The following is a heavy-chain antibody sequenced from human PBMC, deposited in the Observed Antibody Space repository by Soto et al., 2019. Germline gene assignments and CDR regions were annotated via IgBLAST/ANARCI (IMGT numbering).Heavy chain of an antibody. CDR2: ITNSGRSA. V-gene: IGHV3-11*01. CDR3: ARTSGGDY. J-gene: IGHJ4*02. CDR1: GFNFSDYY. Sequence: QVQLVESGGGSVKPGGSLRLSCAASGFNFSDYYMSWIRQAPGKGLEWLSYITNSGRSAYYAVSVEGRFTISRDNAENSLYLQMNSLRDEDTAVYYCARTSGGDYWGQGTLVTVSS. D-gene: IGHD3-10*01.